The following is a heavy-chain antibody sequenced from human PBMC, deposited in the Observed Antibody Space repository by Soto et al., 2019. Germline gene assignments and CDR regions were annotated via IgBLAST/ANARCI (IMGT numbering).Heavy chain of an antibody. J-gene: IGHJ4*02. D-gene: IGHD1-26*01. V-gene: IGHV3-9*01. Sequence: EVQLVESGGGLVQPGRSLRLSCAASGFTFDDYAMHWVRQAPGKGLEWVSGISWHSGSIGYADSVKGRFTISRDNAKNSLYLQMNRLRAEDTALYYCATDSLGGYYFDYWGQGTLVTVSS. CDR1: GFTFDDYA. CDR2: ISWHSGSI. CDR3: ATDSLGGYYFDY.